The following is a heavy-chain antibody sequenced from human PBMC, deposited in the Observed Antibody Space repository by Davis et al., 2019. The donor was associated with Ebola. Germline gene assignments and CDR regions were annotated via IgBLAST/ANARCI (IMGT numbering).Heavy chain of an antibody. CDR3: SRGIGANT. CDR1: GFTFSNNW. Sequence: PGGSLRLSCAASGFTFSNNWMSWVRQAPGKGLEWVAYIKEDETEKYVDSVKGRFTISRDNAKNSIYLQMNSLRGEDTAVYYCSRGIGANTWGQGTQVTVSS. J-gene: IGHJ4*02. D-gene: IGHD2/OR15-2a*01. V-gene: IGHV3-7*04. CDR2: IKEDETEK.